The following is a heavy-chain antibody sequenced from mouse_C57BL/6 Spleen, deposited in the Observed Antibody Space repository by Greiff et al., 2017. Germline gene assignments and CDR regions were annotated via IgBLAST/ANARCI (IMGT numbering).Heavy chain of an antibody. CDR1: GFTFSSYG. CDR3: ARRGYYYGSSYYFDY. J-gene: IGHJ2*01. Sequence: EVKVEESGGDLVKPGGSLKLSCAASGFTFSSYGMSLVRQTPDKRLGCVATISSGGSYTYYPDSVKGRFTISRDNAKNTLYLQMSSLKSEDTAMYYCARRGYYYGSSYYFDYWGQGTTRTVSS. CDR2: ISSGGSYT. D-gene: IGHD1-1*01. V-gene: IGHV5-6*02.